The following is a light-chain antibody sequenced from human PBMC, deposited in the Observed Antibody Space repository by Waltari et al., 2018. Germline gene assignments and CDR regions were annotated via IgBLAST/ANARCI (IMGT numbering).Light chain of an antibody. CDR2: RNN. Sequence: QSVLTQPPSASGTPGQRLTISCSGSSYNIGSNYVYWYQQFPGPAPKLLIYRNNQRPSGVPDRFSGSKSGTSASLAISGLRSEDEADYYCAAWDDSLSGWVFGGGTKLTVL. J-gene: IGLJ3*02. CDR1: SYNIGSNY. CDR3: AAWDDSLSGWV. V-gene: IGLV1-47*01.